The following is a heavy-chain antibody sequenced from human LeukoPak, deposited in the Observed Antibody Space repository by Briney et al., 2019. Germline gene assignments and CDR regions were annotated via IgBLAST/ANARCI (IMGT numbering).Heavy chain of an antibody. J-gene: IGHJ3*02. D-gene: IGHD6-19*01. Sequence: GGSLRLSCTASGFIFSDYAMSWVRQAPGKGLEWVSSILSGGDTASYADPVRGRFTISRHNSKNTLYLEMNSLRAEDTAIYYCAKQMEVEWLVASAFDIWGQGTMVTVSS. CDR1: GFIFSDYA. V-gene: IGHV3-23*01. CDR3: AKQMEVEWLVASAFDI. CDR2: ILSGGDTA.